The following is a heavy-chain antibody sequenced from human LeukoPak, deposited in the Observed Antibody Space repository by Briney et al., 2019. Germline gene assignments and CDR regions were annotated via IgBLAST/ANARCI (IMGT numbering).Heavy chain of an antibody. Sequence: SQTLSLTCAISGDSVSSNSVAWNWIRQSPSRGLEWLGRTFYRSKWFIDYAPSVKGRITINPDTSKNQFSLHLNSVTPEDTAVYYCARSVVSGTLGYWGPGTLVTVSS. V-gene: IGHV6-1*01. CDR2: TFYRSKWFI. J-gene: IGHJ4*02. D-gene: IGHD6-19*01. CDR3: ARSVVSGTLGY. CDR1: GDSVSSNSVA.